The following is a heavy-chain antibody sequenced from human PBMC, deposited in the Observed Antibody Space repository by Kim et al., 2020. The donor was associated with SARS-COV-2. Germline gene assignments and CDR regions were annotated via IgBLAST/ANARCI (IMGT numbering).Heavy chain of an antibody. V-gene: IGHV3-33*01. Sequence: AESPKRRFTLSRDNCKSTRYMQMNSLRAEDTAVYYCARRHYDSSGYIFDYWGQGTLVTVSS. D-gene: IGHD3-22*01. CDR3: ARRHYDSSGYIFDY. J-gene: IGHJ4*02.